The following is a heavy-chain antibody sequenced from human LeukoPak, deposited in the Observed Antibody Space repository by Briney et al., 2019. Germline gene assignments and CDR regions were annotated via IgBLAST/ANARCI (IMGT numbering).Heavy chain of an antibody. CDR1: GGSISSYY. CDR3: ARSQYSSSLHGMDV. J-gene: IGHJ6*02. D-gene: IGHD6-13*01. CDR2: IYYSGST. V-gene: IGHV4-59*01. Sequence: SETLSLTCTVSGGSISSYYWNWIRQPPGKGLEWIGYIYYSGSTNYNPSLKSRVTISVDTSKNQFSLKLSSVTAADTAVYYCARSQYSSSLHGMDVWGQGTTVTVPS.